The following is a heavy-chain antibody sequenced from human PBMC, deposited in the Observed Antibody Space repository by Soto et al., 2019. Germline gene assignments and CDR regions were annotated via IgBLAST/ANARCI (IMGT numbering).Heavy chain of an antibody. CDR3: ARLNSLVYGNWFDP. CDR2: IYPDDSDT. D-gene: IGHD1-20*01. CDR1: GYIFTTYW. J-gene: IGHJ5*02. V-gene: IGHV5-51*01. Sequence: EVQLVQSGPEVKKPGESLKISCKASGYIFTTYWIAWVRQMPGKGLEWMGIIYPDDSDTRYGPAFQGQVIISADKSNNTAYLQWSSLKASDTAKYYCARLNSLVYGNWFDPWGQGTLVTVSS.